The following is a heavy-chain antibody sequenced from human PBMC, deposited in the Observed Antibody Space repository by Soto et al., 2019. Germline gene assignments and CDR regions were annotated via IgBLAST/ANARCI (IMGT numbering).Heavy chain of an antibody. Sequence: QVQLQQWGAGLLKPSETLSLTCAVYGGSFSGYYWSWIRQPPVKGLEWIGEINHSEGTNYNPSLKSRVTISVDTSKNQFSLKLSSVTAADTAVFYCARLRWEHPWVFDYWGQGTLVTVSS. D-gene: IGHD1-26*01. CDR2: INHSEGT. CDR1: GGSFSGYY. J-gene: IGHJ4*02. V-gene: IGHV4-34*02. CDR3: ARLRWEHPWVFDY.